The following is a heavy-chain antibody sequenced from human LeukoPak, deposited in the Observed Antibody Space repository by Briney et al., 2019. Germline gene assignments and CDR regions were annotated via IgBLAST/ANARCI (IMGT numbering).Heavy chain of an antibody. Sequence: PSETLSLTCTVSGGSISSYYWSWIRQPPGKGLEWIGYIYYSGSTNYNPSLKSRVTISVDTSKNQFSLKLSSVTAADTAVYYCARDRGYRSPFDYWGQGTLVTVSS. CDR2: IYYSGST. J-gene: IGHJ4*02. CDR1: GGSISSYY. D-gene: IGHD5-24*01. V-gene: IGHV4-59*01. CDR3: ARDRGYRSPFDY.